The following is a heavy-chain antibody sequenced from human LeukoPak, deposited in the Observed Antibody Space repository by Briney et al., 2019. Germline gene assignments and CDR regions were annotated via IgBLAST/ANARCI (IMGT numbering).Heavy chain of an antibody. V-gene: IGHV3-23*01. Sequence: GSLRLSCAASGFAFSIYGMTWVRQAPGKGLEWVSSISGSGGSTQYAASVQGRFTISRDNSKNTLYLQMNSLRAEDTAVYYCAKDPNGDYIGTFDIWGQGTMVTVSS. D-gene: IGHD4-17*01. J-gene: IGHJ3*02. CDR2: ISGSGGST. CDR1: GFAFSIYG. CDR3: AKDPNGDYIGTFDI.